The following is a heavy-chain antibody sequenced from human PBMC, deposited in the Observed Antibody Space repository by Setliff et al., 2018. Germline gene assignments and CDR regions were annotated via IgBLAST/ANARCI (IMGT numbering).Heavy chain of an antibody. CDR1: GFIFNAYW. V-gene: IGHV3-7*01. CDR3: ARDLASWSPDR. D-gene: IGHD3-3*01. Sequence: PGGSLRLSCAASGFIFNAYWMTWVRQAPGKGLEWVANINGDGSETYYVDSVKDRFTISRDNAKNSLYLQMNSLRAEDTAVYYCARDLASWSPDRWGLGTLVTVSS. CDR2: INGDGSET. J-gene: IGHJ4*02.